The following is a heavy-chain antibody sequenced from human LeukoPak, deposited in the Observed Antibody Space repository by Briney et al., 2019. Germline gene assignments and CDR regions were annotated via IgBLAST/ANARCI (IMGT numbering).Heavy chain of an antibody. J-gene: IGHJ4*02. CDR3: ARLQYSSAWGDYSDY. CDR2: IYPGDSDT. CDR1: GYSFTRYW. Sequence: GESLKISCKGSGYSFTRYWIGWVRQMPGKGLEWMGIIYPGDSDTRYSPSFQGQVTISADKSISTAYLQWSSLKASDTAIYYCARLQYSSAWGDYSDYWGQGTLVTVSS. V-gene: IGHV5-51*01. D-gene: IGHD6-19*01.